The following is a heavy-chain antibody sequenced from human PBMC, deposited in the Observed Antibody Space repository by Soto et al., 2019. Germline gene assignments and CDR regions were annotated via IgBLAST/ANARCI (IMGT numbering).Heavy chain of an antibody. V-gene: IGHV3-23*01. Sequence: PGGSLRLSCAATGFNLRTNGMSWVRQAPGKGLEWVSSIYAGSDDTDYADSLRGRFAIYRDSSKNTLDLQMSSLRAEDSAVYYCATVHPNSRSFDYWGQGTLVTVSS. CDR3: ATVHPNSRSFDY. CDR2: IYAGSDDT. CDR1: GFNLRTNG. J-gene: IGHJ4*02.